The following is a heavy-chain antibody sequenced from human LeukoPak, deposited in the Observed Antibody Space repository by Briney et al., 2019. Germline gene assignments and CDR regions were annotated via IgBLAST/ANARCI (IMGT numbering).Heavy chain of an antibody. CDR1: GYTFTGYY. Sequence: ASVKVSCKASGYTFTGYYMHWVRQAPGQGLEWMGWINPNSGGTNYAQKFQGRVTMTRDTSISTAYMELSRLRSDDTAVYYCARVPPGGGAFDIWGQGTMVTVSS. V-gene: IGHV1-2*02. CDR2: INPNSGGT. J-gene: IGHJ3*02. D-gene: IGHD3-10*01. CDR3: ARVPPGGGAFDI.